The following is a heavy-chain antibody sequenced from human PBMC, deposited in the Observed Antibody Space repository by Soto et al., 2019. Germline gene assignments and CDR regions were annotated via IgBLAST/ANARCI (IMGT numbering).Heavy chain of an antibody. J-gene: IGHJ6*02. CDR3: ARKTAAYSHYYYYYGMDV. V-gene: IGHV1-8*02. CDR2: MNPNSGNT. Sequence: VASVKVSCKASGYTFTSYALHWVRQAPGQGLEWMGWMNPNSGNTGYAQKFQGRVTMTRNTSISTAYMELSSLRSEDTAVYYCARKTAAYSHYYYYYGMDVWGQGTTVTVSS. D-gene: IGHD4-4*01. CDR1: GYTFTSYA.